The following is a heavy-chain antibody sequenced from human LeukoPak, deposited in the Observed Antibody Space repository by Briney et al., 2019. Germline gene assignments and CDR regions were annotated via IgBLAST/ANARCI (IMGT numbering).Heavy chain of an antibody. CDR3: AKWDIVVVVAAAPNAFDI. D-gene: IGHD2-15*01. Sequence: GGSLRLSCAASGFTFSSYAMTWVRQAPGKGLEWVSTVSGSAGRTDYADSVKGRFTISRDNLKNTLYLQMNGLRAEDTAVYYCAKWDIVVVVAAAPNAFDIWGQGAMVTVSS. CDR2: VSGSAGRT. CDR1: GFTFSSYA. V-gene: IGHV3-23*01. J-gene: IGHJ3*02.